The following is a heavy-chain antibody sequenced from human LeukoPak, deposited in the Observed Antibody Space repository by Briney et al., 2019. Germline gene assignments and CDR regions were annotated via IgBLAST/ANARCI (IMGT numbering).Heavy chain of an antibody. CDR2: IYYSGST. D-gene: IGHD7-27*01. CDR3: ARGGEATNWFDP. V-gene: IGHV4-39*01. Sequence: SETLSLTCTVSGGSIGSSSYYWGWIRQPPGKGLEWIGSIYYSGSTYYNPSLKSRVTISVDTSKNQFSLKLSSVTAADTAVYYCARGGEATNWFDPWGQGTLVTVSS. J-gene: IGHJ5*02. CDR1: GGSIGSSSYY.